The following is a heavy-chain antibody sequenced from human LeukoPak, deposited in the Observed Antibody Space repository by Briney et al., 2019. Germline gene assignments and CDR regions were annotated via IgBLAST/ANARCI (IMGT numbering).Heavy chain of an antibody. J-gene: IGHJ4*02. Sequence: PGGSLRLSCAASGFTFSSYAMSWVRQAPGKGLEWVSAISGSGGSTYYADSVKGRFTISRDNSKNTLYLQMNSLRAEDTAVYYCAKDLIPYYYDSSGYLPTLDYWGQGTLVTVSS. V-gene: IGHV3-23*01. CDR3: AKDLIPYYYDSSGYLPTLDY. D-gene: IGHD3-22*01. CDR2: ISGSGGST. CDR1: GFTFSSYA.